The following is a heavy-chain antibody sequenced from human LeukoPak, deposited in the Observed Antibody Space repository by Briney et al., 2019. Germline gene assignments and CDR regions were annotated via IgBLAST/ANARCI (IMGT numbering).Heavy chain of an antibody. J-gene: IGHJ4*02. CDR2: IIPILGIA. Sequence: ASVKVSCKASGGTFSSYAISWVRQAPGQGLEWMGRIIPILGIANYARKFQGRVTITADKSTSTAYMELSSLRSEDTAVYYCARDCSGGSCYVDYWGQGTLVTVSS. CDR1: GGTFSSYA. CDR3: ARDCSGGSCYVDY. V-gene: IGHV1-69*04. D-gene: IGHD2-15*01.